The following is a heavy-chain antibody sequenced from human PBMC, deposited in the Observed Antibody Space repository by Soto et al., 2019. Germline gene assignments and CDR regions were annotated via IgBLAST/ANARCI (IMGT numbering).Heavy chain of an antibody. CDR2: ISGSGGST. Sequence: EVQLLESGGGLVQPGGSLRLSCAASGFTFSSYAMSWVRQAPGKGLEWVSAISGSGGSTYYADSVKGRFTISRDNSKNTLYLQMNSLRAEDTAVYYCAKDRQRGYSSGGSCYNHFDYWGQGTLVTVSS. CDR3: AKDRQRGYSSGGSCYNHFDY. V-gene: IGHV3-23*01. D-gene: IGHD2-15*01. J-gene: IGHJ4*02. CDR1: GFTFSSYA.